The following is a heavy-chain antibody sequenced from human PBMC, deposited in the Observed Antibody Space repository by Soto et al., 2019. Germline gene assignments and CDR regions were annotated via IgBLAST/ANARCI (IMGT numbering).Heavy chain of an antibody. CDR3: ARRNSSRWHLTGAFDI. CDR2: IDPSDSYT. J-gene: IGHJ3*02. Sequence: PGESLKISCKGSGYSFTSCWISWVRQMPGKGLEWMGRIDPSDSYTNYSPSFQGHVTISADKSISTAYLQWSSLKASDTAMYYCARRNSSRWHLTGAFDIWGQGTMVTVSS. CDR1: GYSFTSCW. D-gene: IGHD6-13*01. V-gene: IGHV5-10-1*01.